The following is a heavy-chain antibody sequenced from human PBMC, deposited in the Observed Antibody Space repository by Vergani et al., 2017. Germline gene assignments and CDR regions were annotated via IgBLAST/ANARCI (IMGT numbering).Heavy chain of an antibody. J-gene: IGHJ6*03. CDR2: IYWNDDQ. Sequence: QITLKESGPTLVKPTQTLTLTCTFSGFSLNTRGVSVAWIRQPPGKALDWLAHIYWNDDQHYSPSLNNRVTITKDTSKNQVVLTMTNMDYVDTGTYYCVYRKSECGTTGCFYPFYYCYYMDVWGKGTTVTVSS. CDR3: VYRKSECGTTGCFYPFYYCYYMDV. V-gene: IGHV2-5*04. D-gene: IGHD1-7*01. CDR1: GFSLNTRGVS.